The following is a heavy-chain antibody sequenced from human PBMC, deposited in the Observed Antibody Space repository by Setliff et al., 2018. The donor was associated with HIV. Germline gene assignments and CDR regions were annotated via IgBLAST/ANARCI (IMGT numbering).Heavy chain of an antibody. CDR2: IIPIFGTA. Sequence: SVKVSCKASGGTFSSYAISWVRQAPGQGLEWMGGIIPIFGTANYAQKLQGRVTITADESTSTAHMELSSLRSEDTAVYYCARDEVPRGYSYGYFQNYWGQGTLVTVSS. J-gene: IGHJ4*02. D-gene: IGHD5-18*01. CDR3: ARDEVPRGYSYGYFQNY. CDR1: GGTFSSYA. V-gene: IGHV1-69*13.